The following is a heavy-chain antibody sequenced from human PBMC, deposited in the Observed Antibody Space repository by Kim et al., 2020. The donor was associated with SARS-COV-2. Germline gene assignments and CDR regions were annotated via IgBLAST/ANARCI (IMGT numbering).Heavy chain of an antibody. V-gene: IGHV3-48*03. CDR3: MRNGGGVGL. CDR1: GFTFSSHD. D-gene: IGHD3-16*01. Sequence: GGSLRLSCVASGFTFSSHDMIWVRQAPGKGLEWVSFISSGSGSTITYADYVRGRLTISRENAKNSVFLHMDSLRAEDTAMYVCMRNGGGVGLWGQGTLGT. CDR2: ISSGSGSTI. J-gene: IGHJ4*02.